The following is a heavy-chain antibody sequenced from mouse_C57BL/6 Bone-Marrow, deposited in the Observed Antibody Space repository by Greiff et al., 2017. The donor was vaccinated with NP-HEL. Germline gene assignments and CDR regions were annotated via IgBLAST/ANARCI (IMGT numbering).Heavy chain of an antibody. D-gene: IGHD2-4*01. CDR2: ISSGGSYT. Sequence: EVKLVESGGDLVKPGGSLKLSCAASGFTFSSYGMSWVRQTPDKRLEWVATISSGGSYTYYPDSVKGRFTISRDNAKNTLYLQMSSLKSEDTAMYYCASPYDYDVAWFAYWGQGTLGTVSA. V-gene: IGHV5-6*01. CDR3: ASPYDYDVAWFAY. CDR1: GFTFSSYG. J-gene: IGHJ3*01.